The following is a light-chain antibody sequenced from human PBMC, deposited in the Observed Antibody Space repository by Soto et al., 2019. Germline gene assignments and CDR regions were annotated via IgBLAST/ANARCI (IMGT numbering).Light chain of an antibody. CDR1: SSDVGSYNL. CDR2: EGN. CDR3: CSFATSGTWV. V-gene: IGLV2-23*01. Sequence: QSALTQPASVSGSPGQSITISCTGTSSDVGSYNLVSWYQQHPGKAPKLMISEGNKRPSGISNHFSGSKSGNTASLTISGLQAEDEADYYCCSFATSGTWVFGGGTKLTVL. J-gene: IGLJ3*02.